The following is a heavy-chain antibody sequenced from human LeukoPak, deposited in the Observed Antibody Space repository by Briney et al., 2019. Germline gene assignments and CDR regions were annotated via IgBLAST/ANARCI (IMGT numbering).Heavy chain of an antibody. CDR3: ATLVAVADPYYFDY. J-gene: IGHJ4*02. D-gene: IGHD6-19*01. CDR2: IYYSGST. V-gene: IGHV4-59*01. Sequence: PSETLSLTCTVSGGSISSYYWSWIRQPPGKGLEWIGYIYYSGSTNYNPSLKSRVTISVDTSKNQFSLKLSSVTAADTAVYYCATLVAVADPYYFDYWGQGTLVTVSS. CDR1: GGSISSYY.